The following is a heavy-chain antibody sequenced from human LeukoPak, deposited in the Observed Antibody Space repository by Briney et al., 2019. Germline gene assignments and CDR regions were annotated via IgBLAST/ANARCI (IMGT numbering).Heavy chain of an antibody. D-gene: IGHD2/OR15-2a*01. Sequence: GGSLRLSCAASGFTFSSYGMHWVRQAPGKGLEWVSYISSSGSTIYYADSVKGRFTISRDNAKNSLYLQMNSLRAEDTAVFYCASPGVLPYYYMDVWGKGTTVTVSS. V-gene: IGHV3-48*04. J-gene: IGHJ6*03. CDR3: ASPGVLPYYYMDV. CDR1: GFTFSSYG. CDR2: ISSSGSTI.